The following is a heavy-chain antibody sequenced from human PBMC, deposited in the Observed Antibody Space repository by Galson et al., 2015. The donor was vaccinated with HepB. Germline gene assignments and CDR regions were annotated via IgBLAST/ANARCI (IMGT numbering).Heavy chain of an antibody. CDR3: ARTQVGAAYFDY. D-gene: IGHD1-26*01. Sequence: CAISGDSVSSTNAVWNWVRQSPSRGLEWLGRTWYRSKWYYEFAVSVESRITINPDTSKNPFSLQLSSVTPEDTAVYYCARTQVGAAYFDYWGQGTLVTVSS. J-gene: IGHJ4*02. CDR1: GDSVSSTNAV. CDR2: TWYRSKWYY. V-gene: IGHV6-1*01.